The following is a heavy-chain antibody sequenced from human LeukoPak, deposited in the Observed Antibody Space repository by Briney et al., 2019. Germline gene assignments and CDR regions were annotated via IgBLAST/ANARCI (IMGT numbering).Heavy chain of an antibody. CDR1: GYTFTSYG. D-gene: IGHD3-3*01. Sequence: ASVKVSCKASGYTFTSYGISWVRQAPGQGLEWMGWISGYNGNTNYAQKFQGRVTMTTDTSTSTAYMELRSLRSDDTAVYYCARGIMYYDFWSGSYFDYWGQGTLVTVSS. J-gene: IGHJ4*02. V-gene: IGHV1-18*01. CDR3: ARGIMYYDFWSGSYFDY. CDR2: ISGYNGNT.